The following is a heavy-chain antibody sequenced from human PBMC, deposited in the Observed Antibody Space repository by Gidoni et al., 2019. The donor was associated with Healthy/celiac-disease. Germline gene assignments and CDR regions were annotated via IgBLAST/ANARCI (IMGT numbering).Heavy chain of an antibody. D-gene: IGHD6-19*01. J-gene: IGHJ6*02. CDR2: ISYDGSNK. CDR1: GFTFSSYG. V-gene: IGHV3-30*18. Sequence: QVQLVESGGGVVQPERSLRLSCAASGFTFSSYGMHWVRQAPGKGLEWVAVISYDGSNKYYADSVKGRFTISRDNSKNTLYLQMNSLRAEDTAVYYCAKEAAVAGAYYYYYGMDVWGQGTTVTVSS. CDR3: AKEAAVAGAYYYYYGMDV.